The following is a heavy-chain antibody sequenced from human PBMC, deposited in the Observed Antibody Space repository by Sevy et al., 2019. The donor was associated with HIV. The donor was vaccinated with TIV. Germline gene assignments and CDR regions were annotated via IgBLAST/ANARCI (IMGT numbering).Heavy chain of an antibody. CDR3: AKDPDDTYDYGEHSDY. V-gene: IGHV3-23*01. J-gene: IGHJ4*02. Sequence: GGSLRLSCAASGFTLSRTGMIWVRQAPGKGLEWVSGIGGSGFSTNYADSVKGRFTISRDNSKNTLYLQMNSLRGEDTAVYYCAKDPDDTYDYGEHSDYWGQGTLVTVSS. CDR2: IGGSGFST. CDR1: GFTLSRTG. D-gene: IGHD4-17*01.